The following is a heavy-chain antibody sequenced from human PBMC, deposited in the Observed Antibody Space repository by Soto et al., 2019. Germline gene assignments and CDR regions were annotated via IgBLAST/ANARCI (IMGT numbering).Heavy chain of an antibody. J-gene: IGHJ3*02. D-gene: IGHD2-15*01. CDR3: AKGAYCSGGSCVLYAFDI. V-gene: IGHV3-9*01. CDR1: GFTFDDYA. CDR2: ISWNSGSI. Sequence: EVQLVESGGGLVQPGRSLRLSCAASGFTFDDYAMHWVRQAPGKGLEWVSGISWNSGSIGYADSVKGRFTISRDNAKNSLYLQMNSLRAEDTALYYCAKGAYCSGGSCVLYAFDIWGQGTMVTVSS.